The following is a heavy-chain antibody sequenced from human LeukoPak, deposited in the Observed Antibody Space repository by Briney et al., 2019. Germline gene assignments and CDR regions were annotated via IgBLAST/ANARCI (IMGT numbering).Heavy chain of an antibody. CDR2: ISASCAGT. J-gene: IGHJ4*02. CDR3: AREGVRGSGSYYNVKDY. V-gene: IGHV3-23*01. CDR1: GFTFSSYA. Sequence: GESLRLSCSVSGFTFSSYAVSWVRQAPGKGLEWVSSISASCAGTYYADSVKGRFTISRDNSKNTLYLQMNSLRAEDTAVYYCAREGVRGSGSYYNVKDYWGQGSLVTVSS. D-gene: IGHD3-10*01.